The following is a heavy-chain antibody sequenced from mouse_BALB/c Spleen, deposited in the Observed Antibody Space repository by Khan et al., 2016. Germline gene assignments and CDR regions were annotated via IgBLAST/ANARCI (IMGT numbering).Heavy chain of an antibody. J-gene: IGHJ1*01. CDR2: VNPYNDGT. CDR3: TRKGTYYRYDDFDV. Sequence: VQLQQSGPELVKPGASVKMSCKASGYTFTNYVIHWVKQRPGQGLECIGYVNPYNDGTKSNEKFKGKATLTSDKSSSKAYMELSSLTSEDSAVYYCTRKGTYYRYDDFDVWGAGTTVTVSS. CDR1: GYTFTNYV. V-gene: IGHV1S136*01. D-gene: IGHD2-14*01.